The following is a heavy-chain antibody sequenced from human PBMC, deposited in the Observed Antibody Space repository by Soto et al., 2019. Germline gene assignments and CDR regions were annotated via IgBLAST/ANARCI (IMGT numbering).Heavy chain of an antibody. Sequence: ASVKVSCKVSGYTLTELSMHWVRQAPGKGLEWMGGFDPEDGETIYAQKFQGGVTMTEDTSTDTAYMELSSLRSEDTAVYYCATAGLVVVAATRRTNWFDPWGQGTL. V-gene: IGHV1-24*01. J-gene: IGHJ5*02. CDR3: ATAGLVVVAATRRTNWFDP. CDR2: FDPEDGET. D-gene: IGHD2-15*01. CDR1: GYTLTELS.